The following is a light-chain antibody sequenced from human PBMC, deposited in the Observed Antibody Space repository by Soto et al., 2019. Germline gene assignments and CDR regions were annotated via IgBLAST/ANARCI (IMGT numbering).Light chain of an antibody. Sequence: EIVLTQSPGALSLSPGERVTLSWSASQSLSSTYLAWYQQKLGQAPRPVIYGASSRATGIPDRFSGSGSGTDFTLTISRLEPEDFAVYYCQQYAYYPQTFGQGTKVDIK. J-gene: IGKJ1*01. CDR3: QQYAYYPQT. CDR1: QSLSSTY. V-gene: IGKV3-20*01. CDR2: GAS.